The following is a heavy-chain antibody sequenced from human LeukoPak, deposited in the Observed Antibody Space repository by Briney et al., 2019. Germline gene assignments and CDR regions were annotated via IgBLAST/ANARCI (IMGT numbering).Heavy chain of an antibody. V-gene: IGHV4-59*08. CDR3: ARAGVTARHYNWFDP. D-gene: IGHD2-21*02. J-gene: IGHJ5*02. CDR2: IYYSGCT. Sequence: SETLSLTCTVSGGSISSYYWSWIRQPPGKGLEWIGYIYYSGCTNYNPSLKSRVTISVDTSKNQFSLKLSSVTAADTAVYYCARAGVTARHYNWFDPWGQGTLVTVSS. CDR1: GGSISSYY.